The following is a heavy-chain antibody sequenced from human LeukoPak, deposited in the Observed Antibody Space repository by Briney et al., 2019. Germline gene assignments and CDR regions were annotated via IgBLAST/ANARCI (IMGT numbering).Heavy chain of an antibody. D-gene: IGHD1-20*01. CDR1: GFTFTNAW. Sequence: GGSLRLSCAASGFTFTNAWMNWIRQAPGKGLEWVGRIKSKADGETIDYAAPVKGRFTFSRDDSKNMLYLQMNSLKSEDTAVYYCSTLTSRGLSDSWGQGTLVTVSS. J-gene: IGHJ4*02. CDR2: IKSKADGETI. CDR3: STLTSRGLSDS. V-gene: IGHV3-15*07.